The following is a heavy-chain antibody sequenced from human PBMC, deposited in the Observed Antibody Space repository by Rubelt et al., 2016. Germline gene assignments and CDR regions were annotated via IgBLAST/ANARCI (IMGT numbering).Heavy chain of an antibody. CDR1: GFSLSSVRMG. CDR3: ARRFELDFDY. D-gene: IGHD1-7*01. CDR2: IFSNDDK. Sequence: QVTLKESGPVLVKPTETVTLTCTVSGFSLSSVRMGVSWIRQPPGKALEWLAHIFSNDDKSYNTFLKSRHTISKDTSKSQVVLTMTNMDPVDTATYYCARRFELDFDYWGRGTLVTVSS. J-gene: IGHJ4*02. V-gene: IGHV2-26*01.